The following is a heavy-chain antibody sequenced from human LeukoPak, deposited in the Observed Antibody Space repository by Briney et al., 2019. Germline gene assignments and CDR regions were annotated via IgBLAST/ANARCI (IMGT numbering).Heavy chain of an antibody. D-gene: IGHD1/OR15-1a*01. CDR3: ARVRGTAASRVDY. V-gene: IGHV4-34*01. Sequence: PSETLSLTCAVYGGSFSGYYWSWIRQPPGKGLEWIGEINHSGSTNYNPSLKSRVTISVDTSKNQFSLKLSSVTAADTAVYYCARVRGTAASRVDYWGQGTLVTVSS. J-gene: IGHJ4*02. CDR2: INHSGST. CDR1: GGSFSGYY.